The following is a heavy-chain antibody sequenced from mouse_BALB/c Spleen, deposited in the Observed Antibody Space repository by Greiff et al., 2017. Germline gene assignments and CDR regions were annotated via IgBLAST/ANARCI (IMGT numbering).Heavy chain of an antibody. J-gene: IGHJ2*01. CDR1: GFSLTSYG. V-gene: IGHV2-2*02. CDR3: ARNHYYGSRNYFDY. D-gene: IGHD1-1*01. CDR2: IWSGGST. Sequence: VKLVESGPGLVQPSQSLSITCTVSGFSLTSYGVHWVRQSPGKGLEWLGVIWSGGSTDYNAAFISRLSISKDNSKSQVFFKMNSLQANDTAIYYCARNHYYGSRNYFDYWGQGTTLTVSS.